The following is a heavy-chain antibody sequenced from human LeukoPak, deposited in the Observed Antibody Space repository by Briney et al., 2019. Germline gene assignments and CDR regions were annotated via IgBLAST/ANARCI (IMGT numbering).Heavy chain of an antibody. V-gene: IGHV3-9*01. Sequence: GGSLRLSCAASGFTFDDYAMHWVRQAPGKGLEWVSGINWNSGSVGYADSVKGRFTISRDNSKDTLFLQMNSLRAEDTAVYYCAKALDPYYDILTGYYTPPPFDYWGQGTLVTVSS. CDR1: GFTFDDYA. CDR2: INWNSGSV. J-gene: IGHJ4*02. CDR3: AKALDPYYDILTGYYTPPPFDY. D-gene: IGHD3-9*01.